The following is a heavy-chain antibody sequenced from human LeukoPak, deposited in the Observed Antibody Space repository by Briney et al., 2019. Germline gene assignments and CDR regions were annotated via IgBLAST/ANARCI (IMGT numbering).Heavy chain of an antibody. D-gene: IGHD3-10*01. CDR3: ASWLLGVIGAFDI. Sequence: GGSLRLSCAASGFTFSSYSMNWVRQAPGKGLEWVSSISSSSSYIYYADSVKGRFTISRDNAKNSLYLQMNSLRAEDTAVYYCASWLLGVIGAFDIWGQGTMVTVSS. V-gene: IGHV3-21*01. CDR2: ISSSSSYI. J-gene: IGHJ3*02. CDR1: GFTFSSYS.